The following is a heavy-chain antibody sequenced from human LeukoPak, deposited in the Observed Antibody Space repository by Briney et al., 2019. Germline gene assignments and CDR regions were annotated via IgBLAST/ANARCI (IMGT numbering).Heavy chain of an antibody. J-gene: IGHJ4*02. CDR1: GDSVSSNSAA. Sequence: SQTLALTCAISGDSVSSNSAAWNWSTQSPSRGLEWLGRTYYRSKWYNDYAVSVKSRITINPDTSKNQFSLQLNSVTPEDTAVYYCAISAAGTFKYWGQGTLVTVSS. V-gene: IGHV6-1*01. CDR2: TYYRSKWYN. D-gene: IGHD6-13*01. CDR3: AISAAGTFKY.